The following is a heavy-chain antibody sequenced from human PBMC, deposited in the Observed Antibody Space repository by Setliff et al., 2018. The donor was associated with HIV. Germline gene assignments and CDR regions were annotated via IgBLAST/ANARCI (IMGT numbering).Heavy chain of an antibody. Sequence: GASVKVSCKASGYTFTGYYMHWVRQATGQGLEWMGWMNPNSGNTGYAQKFQGRVTMTRDTSISTAYMELNNLKFEDTAVYYCARARRDSYDRGRRNHYYIDVWGKGTTVTVSS. CDR3: ARARRDSYDRGRRNHYYIDV. J-gene: IGHJ6*03. D-gene: IGHD3-22*01. V-gene: IGHV1-8*02. CDR2: MNPNSGNT. CDR1: GYTFTGYY.